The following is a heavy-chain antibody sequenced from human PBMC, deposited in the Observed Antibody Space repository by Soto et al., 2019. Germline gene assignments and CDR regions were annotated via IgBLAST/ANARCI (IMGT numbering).Heavy chain of an antibody. V-gene: IGHV4-34*01. J-gene: IGHJ4*02. CDR2: INHSGST. Sequence: QVQLQQWGAGLLKPSETLSLTCAVYGGSFSGYYWSWIRQPPGKGLEWIGEINHSGSTNYNPSLKSRVTISVDTSKNQFYLKLSSVTAADTAVYYCARSTGDIVVVVAANPYYFDYWGQGTLVTVSS. D-gene: IGHD2-15*01. CDR3: ARSTGDIVVVVAANPYYFDY. CDR1: GGSFSGYY.